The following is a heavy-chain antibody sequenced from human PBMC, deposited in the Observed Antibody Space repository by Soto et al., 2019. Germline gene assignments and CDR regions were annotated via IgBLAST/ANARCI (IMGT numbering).Heavy chain of an antibody. D-gene: IGHD3-10*01. V-gene: IGHV3-21*01. Sequence: WIRQPPGKGLEWVSSISSSSSYINYANSVKGRFTISRDNAKNSLYLQMNSLRAEDTAVYYCASLSRFALDYWGKGPLVTVSS. J-gene: IGHJ4*02. CDR2: ISSSSSYI. CDR3: ASLSRFALDY.